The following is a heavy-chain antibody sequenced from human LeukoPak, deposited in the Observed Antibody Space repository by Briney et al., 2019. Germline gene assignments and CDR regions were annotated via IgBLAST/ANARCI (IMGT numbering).Heavy chain of an antibody. V-gene: IGHV3-9*03. J-gene: IGHJ6*03. CDR2: ISWNSLTI. D-gene: IGHD2-2*01. CDR3: AKDQGPAARGYMDV. CDR1: GFSFDDYG. Sequence: GGSLRLSCAGSGFSFDDYGMNWVRLAPGKGLEGVSGISWNSLTIAYAESVKGRFTISRDNAKNSLYLQMNSLRVEDMALYYCAKDQGPAARGYMDVWGKGTTVIVSS.